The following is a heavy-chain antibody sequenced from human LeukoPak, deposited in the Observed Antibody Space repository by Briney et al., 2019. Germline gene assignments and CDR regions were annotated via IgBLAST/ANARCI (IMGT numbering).Heavy chain of an antibody. J-gene: IGHJ4*02. D-gene: IGHD3-10*01. CDR2: ISYDGSNK. CDR1: GFTFSSYG. CDR3: AREAFQFGQYYFDY. Sequence: PGGSLRLSCAASGFTFSSYGMHWVRQAPGKGLEWVAVISYDGSNKYYADSVKGRFTISRDNAKNTLYLQMASLRAEDTALYYCAREAFQFGQYYFDYWGQGTPVTVSS. V-gene: IGHV3-30*03.